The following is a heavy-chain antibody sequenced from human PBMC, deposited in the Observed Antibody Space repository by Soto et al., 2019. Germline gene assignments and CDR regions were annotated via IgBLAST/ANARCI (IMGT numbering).Heavy chain of an antibody. CDR3: AREGILGLFDAYDL. D-gene: IGHD3-3*01. CDR2: ISTYNGNT. Sequence: GAPAKASCKDPGFTKTSYGISRVRKAKGQRLEWMGWISTYNGNTNYAQKFQGRVIMTMDTSTTTVYMELRSLRPDDTAVYLCAREGILGLFDAYDLWGQGTMVTV. J-gene: IGHJ3*01. V-gene: IGHV1-18*01. CDR1: GFTKTSYG.